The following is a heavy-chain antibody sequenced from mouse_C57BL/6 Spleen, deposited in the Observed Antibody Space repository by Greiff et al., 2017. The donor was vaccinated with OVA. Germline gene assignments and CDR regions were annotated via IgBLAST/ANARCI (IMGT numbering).Heavy chain of an antibody. CDR1: GFTFSSYA. Sequence: EVQVVESGEGLVKPGGSLKLSCAASGFTFSSYAMSLVRQTPEKRLEWVAYISSGGDYIYYADTVKGRFTISRDNARNTLYLQMSSLKSEDTAMYYCTREDYAGFAYWGQGTLVTVSA. J-gene: IGHJ3*01. CDR3: TREDYAGFAY. D-gene: IGHD1-1*02. V-gene: IGHV5-9-1*02. CDR2: ISSGGDYI.